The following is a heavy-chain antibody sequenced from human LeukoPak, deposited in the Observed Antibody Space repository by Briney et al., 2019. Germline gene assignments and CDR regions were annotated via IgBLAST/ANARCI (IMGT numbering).Heavy chain of an antibody. V-gene: IGHV4-61*02. CDR3: ARTSPLSSGWYVPANEY. CDR2: IYTSGST. CDR1: GGSISSGSYY. D-gene: IGHD6-19*01. J-gene: IGHJ4*02. Sequence: SETLSLTCTVSGGSISSGSYYWSWIRQPAGKGLEWIGRIYTSGSTNYNPSLKSRVTISVDTSKNQFSLKLSSVTAADTAVYYCARTSPLSSGWYVPANEYWGQGTLVTVSS.